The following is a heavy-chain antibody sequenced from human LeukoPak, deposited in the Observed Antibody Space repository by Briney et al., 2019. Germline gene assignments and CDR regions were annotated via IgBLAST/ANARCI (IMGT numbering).Heavy chain of an antibody. D-gene: IGHD3/OR15-3a*01. CDR2: IYYSGNT. CDR3: ARQTGSGLFILP. V-gene: IGHV4-39*01. CDR1: GVSISSSNSY. Sequence: SETLSLTCTVSGVSISSSNSYWGWIRQPPGKGLEWIGSIYYSGNTYYNASLKSQVSISIDTSKNQFSLKLTSVTAAVTAVYYCARQTGSGLFILPGGQGTLVTVSS. J-gene: IGHJ4*02.